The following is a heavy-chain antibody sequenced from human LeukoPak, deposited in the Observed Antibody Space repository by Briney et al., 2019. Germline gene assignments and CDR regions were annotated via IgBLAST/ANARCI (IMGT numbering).Heavy chain of an antibody. CDR2: ISPRGGGT. J-gene: IGHJ4*02. CDR1: GLTVSSNY. CDR3: GRDLAWGAFDY. Sequence: GGSLRLSCAASGLTVSSNYMSWVRQAPGKGLECVSGISPRGGGTYYADSVKGRFTISRDDSKNTLSLQMNSLRVEDTAVYYCGRDLAWGAFDYWGQGTLVTVSS. V-gene: IGHV3-23*01. D-gene: IGHD7-27*01.